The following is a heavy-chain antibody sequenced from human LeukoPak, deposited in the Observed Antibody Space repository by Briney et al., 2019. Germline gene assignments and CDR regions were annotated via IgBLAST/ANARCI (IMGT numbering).Heavy chain of an antibody. Sequence: SETLSLTCTVSGGSLSSYYWSWIRQPAGKGLEWIGRIYTSGSTNYNPSLKSRVTMSVDTSKNQFSLKLSSVTAADTAVYYCARDLHSYGPTRYYYYGMDVWGQGTTVTVSS. V-gene: IGHV4-4*07. CDR1: GGSLSSYY. J-gene: IGHJ6*02. D-gene: IGHD5-18*01. CDR2: IYTSGST. CDR3: ARDLHSYGPTRYYYYGMDV.